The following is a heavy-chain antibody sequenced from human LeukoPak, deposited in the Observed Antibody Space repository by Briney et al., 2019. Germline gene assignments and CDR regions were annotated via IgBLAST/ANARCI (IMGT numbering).Heavy chain of an antibody. D-gene: IGHD2-15*01. CDR2: ISGSGGST. CDR1: GFTFSSYA. CDR3: AKYLPLVVAASDNWFDP. J-gene: IGHJ5*02. V-gene: IGHV3-23*01. Sequence: PGGSLRLSXAASGFTFSSYAMSWVRQAPGKGLEWVSAISGSGGSTYYADSVKGRFTISRDNSKNTLYLQMNSLRAEDTAVYYCAKYLPLVVAASDNWFDPWGQGTLVTVSS.